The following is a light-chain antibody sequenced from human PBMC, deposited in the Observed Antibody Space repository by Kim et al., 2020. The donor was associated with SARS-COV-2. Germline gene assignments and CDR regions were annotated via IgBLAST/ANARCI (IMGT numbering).Light chain of an antibody. CDR1: QDISSW. CDR3: QQTHSFPLT. V-gene: IGKV1D-12*01. CDR2: EAS. Sequence: ASVGGRVTSTCRASQDISSWVGWYEQKPGKAPKVLIDEASTLQSGVPSRFSGSGSGTDFTLTINSLQPEDFATYYCQQTHSFPLTFGGGTKVDIK. J-gene: IGKJ4*01.